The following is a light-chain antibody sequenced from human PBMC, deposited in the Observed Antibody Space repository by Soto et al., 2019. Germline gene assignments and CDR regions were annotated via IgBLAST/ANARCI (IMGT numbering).Light chain of an antibody. Sequence: QPDLTQPHSASGTPGQRGTISCSRSSSNIGTSSVHWFQQLPGTAPKLLISTTNQRPSGVPERFSGSKSGTSASLAISGLQSEDEADYYCAAWDDSLNGHVFGTGTKVTVL. CDR1: SSNIGTSS. J-gene: IGLJ1*01. CDR2: TTN. CDR3: AAWDDSLNGHV. V-gene: IGLV1-44*01.